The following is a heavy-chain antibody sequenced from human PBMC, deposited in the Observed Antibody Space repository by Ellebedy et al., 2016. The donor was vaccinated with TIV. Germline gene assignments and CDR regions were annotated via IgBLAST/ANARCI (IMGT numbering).Heavy chain of an antibody. Sequence: ASVKVSCKASGYTFTSYYFHWVRQAPGQGLEWMGIINPTTGNSNYAQKFQGRVTMTRDTSTSTVYMELSSLRSEDTAVYYCARGDNYYYDSSGYYYTYWGQGTLVTVSS. V-gene: IGHV1-46*01. CDR1: GYTFTSYY. D-gene: IGHD3-22*01. CDR3: ARGDNYYYDSSGYYYTY. CDR2: INPTTGNS. J-gene: IGHJ4*02.